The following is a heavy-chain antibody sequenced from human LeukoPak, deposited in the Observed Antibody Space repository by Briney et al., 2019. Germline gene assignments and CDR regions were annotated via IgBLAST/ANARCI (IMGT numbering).Heavy chain of an antibody. CDR3: ARGNNGWYSFDY. CDR2: IYPGDSDN. D-gene: IGHD6-19*01. J-gene: IGHJ4*02. Sequence: GASLKISSKGSGNSFTNYWIAWVRQMPGKGLEWMGIIYPGDSDNRYSPSFQGQVTISADKSISTVYLQWKSLKASDTAMYYCARGNNGWYSFDYWGQGTLVTVSS. V-gene: IGHV5-51*01. CDR1: GNSFTNYW.